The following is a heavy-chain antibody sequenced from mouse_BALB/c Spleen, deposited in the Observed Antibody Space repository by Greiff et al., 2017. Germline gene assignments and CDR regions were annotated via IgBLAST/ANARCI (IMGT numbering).Heavy chain of an antibody. CDR2: INPGSGGT. CDR1: GYAFPNYL. CDR3: ARAYYGSSGYFDY. Sequence: QVQLQQSGAELVRPGTSVKVSCKASGYAFPNYLIEWVKQRPGQGLEWIGVINPGSGGTNYNEKFKGKPTLTADKSSSTAYMQLSSLTSDDSAVYFCARAYYGSSGYFDYWGQGTTLTVSS. J-gene: IGHJ2*01. V-gene: IGHV1-54*01. D-gene: IGHD2-10*01.